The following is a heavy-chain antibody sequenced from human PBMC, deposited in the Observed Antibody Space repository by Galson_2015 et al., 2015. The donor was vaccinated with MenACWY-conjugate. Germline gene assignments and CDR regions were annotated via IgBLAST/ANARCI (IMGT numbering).Heavy chain of an antibody. D-gene: IGHD3-16*01. CDR1: GFTFSSYG. V-gene: IGHV3-30*18. CDR2: ILYDGSNK. J-gene: IGHJ4*02. CDR3: AKAQRGWGSADN. Sequence: SLRLSCAASGFTFSSYGMHWVRQAPGKGLEWVAVILYDGSNKYYADSLKGRFTISRDNSKNTLYLQMNSLRAEDTAVYYCAKAQRGWGSADNRGQGTLVTVSS.